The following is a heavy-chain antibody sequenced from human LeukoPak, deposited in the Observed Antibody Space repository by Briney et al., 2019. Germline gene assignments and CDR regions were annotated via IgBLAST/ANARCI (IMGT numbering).Heavy chain of an antibody. D-gene: IGHD3-22*01. CDR3: ARSPTYYYDSSGLLDAFDI. Sequence: SETLSLTCTVSGGSISSSSSYWGWIRQPPGKGLEWIGSIYYSGSTYYNPSLKSRVTISVDTSKNQFSLKLSSVTAADTAVYYCARSPTYYYDSSGLLDAFDIWGQGTMVTVSS. CDR1: GGSISSSSSY. V-gene: IGHV4-39*01. CDR2: IYYSGST. J-gene: IGHJ3*02.